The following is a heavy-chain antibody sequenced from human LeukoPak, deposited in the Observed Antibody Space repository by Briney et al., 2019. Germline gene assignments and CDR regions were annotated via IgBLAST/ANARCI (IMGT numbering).Heavy chain of an antibody. CDR2: IKEDGSEK. J-gene: IGHJ4*02. CDR1: AFTFSSYW. D-gene: IGHD3-10*01. V-gene: IGHV3-7*01. Sequence: GGSLRLSCAASAFTFSSYWMSWVRQAPGKGLEWVANIKEDGSEKYYLDSVKGRFTISRDNAKNTLYLQMNSLRAEDTAVYYCARDRGPRTGSMVREAYDNWGQGTLVTVSS. CDR3: ARDRGPRTGSMVREAYDN.